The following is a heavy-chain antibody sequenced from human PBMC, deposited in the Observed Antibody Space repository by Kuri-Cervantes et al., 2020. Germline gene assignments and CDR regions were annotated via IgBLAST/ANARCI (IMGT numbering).Heavy chain of an antibody. CDR3: ARDRFSCSSTSCRLYYYYYGMDV. CDR1: GGPIGTSY. V-gene: IGHV4-4*07. J-gene: IGHJ6*02. D-gene: IGHD2-2*01. Sequence: GSLRLSCTVSGGPIGTSYWSWIRQPAGKGLEWIGRIYTTGTTNYNPSLKSRVTISVDTSKNQFSLKLSSVTAEDTAVYYCARDRFSCSSTSCRLYYYYYGMDVWGQGTTVTVSS. CDR2: IYTTGTT.